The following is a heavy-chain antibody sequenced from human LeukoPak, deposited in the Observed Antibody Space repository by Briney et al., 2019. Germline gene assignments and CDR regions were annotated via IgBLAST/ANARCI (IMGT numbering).Heavy chain of an antibody. Sequence: SETLSLTCIVSGGSISSSSYYWGWIRQPPGKGLEWIGSIYYSGSTYYNPSLKSRVTISVDTSKNQFSLKLSSVTAADTAVYYCARRGIAAAGYNWFDPWGQGTLVTVSS. CDR2: IYYSGST. D-gene: IGHD6-13*01. CDR1: GGSISSSSYY. V-gene: IGHV4-39*01. CDR3: ARRGIAAAGYNWFDP. J-gene: IGHJ5*02.